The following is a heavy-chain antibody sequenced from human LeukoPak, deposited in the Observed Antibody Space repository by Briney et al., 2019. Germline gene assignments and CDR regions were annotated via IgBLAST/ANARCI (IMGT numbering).Heavy chain of an antibody. V-gene: IGHV3-7*01. D-gene: IGHD3-9*01. J-gene: IGHJ4*02. CDR3: ARDRYFSY. Sequence: GGSLRLSCGVSGFTFSHYWMSWVRQAPGKGREWVANIKEEGSEKHYVDSVKGRFTISRDNAKNSVYLQMNSLRAEDTAVYYCARDRYFSYWGQGTLVTVSS. CDR2: IKEEGSEK. CDR1: GFTFSHYW.